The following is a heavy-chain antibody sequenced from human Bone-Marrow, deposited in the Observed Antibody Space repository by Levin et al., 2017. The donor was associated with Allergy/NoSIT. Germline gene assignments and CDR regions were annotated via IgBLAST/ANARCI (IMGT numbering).Heavy chain of an antibody. D-gene: IGHD1-26*01. CDR3: ARTGWELLHYYYYYGMDV. Sequence: GGSLRLSCAASGFTFSSYWMHWVRQAPGKGLVWVSRINSDGSSTSYADSVKGRFTISRDNAKNTLYLQMNSLRAEDTAVYYCARTGWELLHYYYYYGMDVWGQGTTVTVSS. CDR1: GFTFSSYW. CDR2: INSDGSST. J-gene: IGHJ6*02. V-gene: IGHV3-74*01.